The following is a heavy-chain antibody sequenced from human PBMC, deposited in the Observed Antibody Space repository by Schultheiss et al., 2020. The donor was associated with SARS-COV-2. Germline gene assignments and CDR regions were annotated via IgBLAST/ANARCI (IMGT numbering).Heavy chain of an antibody. J-gene: IGHJ5*02. Sequence: SETLSLTCTVSGDSIGGSSWAWIRQPPGKGLEWIGCIYYRGNTKYNPSLKSRVTISIDSSKNQFSLKLSSVTAADTAVYYCARLWFGESHWFDPWGQGTLVTVSS. CDR2: IYYRGNT. CDR1: GDSIGGSS. V-gene: IGHV4-59*01. CDR3: ARLWFGESHWFDP. D-gene: IGHD3-10*01.